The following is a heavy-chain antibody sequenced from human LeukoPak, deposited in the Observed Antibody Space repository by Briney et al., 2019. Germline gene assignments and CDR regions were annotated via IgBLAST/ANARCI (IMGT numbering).Heavy chain of an antibody. CDR3: ARQPGGTAAFDI. Sequence: PSDTLSLTCTVSGGSINSYYCSWIRQPPGKGLEWIGYISYTGGEINYKPSLKSRLTISVDTSKNQFSLMLTSVTAADTAVYYCARQPGGTAAFDIWAQGTMVTVSS. CDR1: GGSINSYY. CDR2: ISYTGGEI. D-gene: IGHD1-14*01. V-gene: IGHV4-59*08. J-gene: IGHJ3*02.